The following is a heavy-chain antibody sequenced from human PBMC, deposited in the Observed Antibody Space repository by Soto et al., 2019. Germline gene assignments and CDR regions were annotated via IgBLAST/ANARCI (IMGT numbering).Heavy chain of an antibody. CDR1: GFTFSSYA. CDR3: AKDFAIAARPLYYFDY. D-gene: IGHD6-6*01. Sequence: GGSLRLSCAASGFTFSSYAMHWVRQAPGKGLEWVAVISYDGSNKYYADSVKGRFTISRDNSKNTLYLQMNSLRAEDTAVYYCAKDFAIAARPLYYFDYWGQGTLVTVSS. CDR2: ISYDGSNK. J-gene: IGHJ4*02. V-gene: IGHV3-30-3*01.